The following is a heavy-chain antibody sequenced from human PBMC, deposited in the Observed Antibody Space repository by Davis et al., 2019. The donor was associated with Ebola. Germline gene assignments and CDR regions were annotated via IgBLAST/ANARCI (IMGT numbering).Heavy chain of an antibody. D-gene: IGHD5-24*01. J-gene: IGHJ4*02. CDR1: GYSFTSYD. Sequence: ASVKVSCKASGYSFTSYDITWMRQAPGQGLEWMGWISAYNVNTKYTQKVQGRVSMTTDTPTSTAYMELRSLRSDDTAVYYCARGDGYNWRLDYWGQGTLVTVSS. V-gene: IGHV1-18*04. CDR3: ARGDGYNWRLDY. CDR2: ISAYNVNT.